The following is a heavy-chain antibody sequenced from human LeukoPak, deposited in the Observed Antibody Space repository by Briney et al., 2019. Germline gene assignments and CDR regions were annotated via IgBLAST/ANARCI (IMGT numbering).Heavy chain of an antibody. Sequence: PGGSLRLSCAASGFTFSDCWMHWVRQAPGEALMWVSRIKSDGSSTTYADSVKGRFTISRDNAKNTLYLQMNSLRAEDTAVYYCSRDSLSSCGGDCYSGLDVWGQGTTVTVSS. CDR2: IKSDGSST. V-gene: IGHV3-74*01. CDR3: SRDSLSSCGGDCYSGLDV. J-gene: IGHJ6*02. CDR1: GFTFSDCW. D-gene: IGHD2-21*02.